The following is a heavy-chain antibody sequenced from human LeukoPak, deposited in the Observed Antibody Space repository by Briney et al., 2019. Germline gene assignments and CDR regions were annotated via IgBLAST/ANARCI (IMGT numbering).Heavy chain of an antibody. Sequence: GGSLRLSCAASGFTFSTYNMNWVRQAPGKGLEWVSSISGSSSFIYYADSLKGRFTISRDNAKNSVYLQMNSLRGEDTAVYYCARGSRVLDSYGSYLYYMDVWGKGTTVTVSS. V-gene: IGHV3-21*04. CDR1: GFTFSTYN. CDR2: ISGSSSFI. CDR3: ARGSRVLDSYGSYLYYMDV. D-gene: IGHD5-18*01. J-gene: IGHJ6*03.